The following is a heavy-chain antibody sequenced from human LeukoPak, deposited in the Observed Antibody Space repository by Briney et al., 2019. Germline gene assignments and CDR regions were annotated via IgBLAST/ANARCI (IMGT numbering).Heavy chain of an antibody. CDR2: ISRSGGST. V-gene: IGHV3-23*01. J-gene: IGHJ6*02. D-gene: IGHD4-17*01. CDR1: ELHA. Sequence: PGGSLRLTCAASELHAMTWVRQGPGKGLEWVSAISRSGGSTYYADSVKGRFTISRDKSNNTMYLQMNSLRAEDTAVYYCAKLGRKTAYGDEYYGMDVRGQGTTVTVSS. CDR3: AKLGRKTAYGDEYYGMDV.